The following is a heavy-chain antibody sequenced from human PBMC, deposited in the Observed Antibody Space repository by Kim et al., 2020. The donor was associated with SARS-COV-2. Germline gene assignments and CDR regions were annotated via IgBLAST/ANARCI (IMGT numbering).Heavy chain of an antibody. V-gene: IGHV3-21*01. J-gene: IGHJ4*02. Sequence: GGSLRLSCAASGFTFSSYSMNWVRQAPGKGLEWVSSISSSSSYIYYADSVKGRFTISRDNAKNSLYLQMNSLRAEDTAVYYCARDFGGGRRAAPDYWGQGTLVTVSS. CDR3: ARDFGGGRRAAPDY. CDR2: ISSSSSYI. CDR1: GFTFSSYS. D-gene: IGHD3-3*01.